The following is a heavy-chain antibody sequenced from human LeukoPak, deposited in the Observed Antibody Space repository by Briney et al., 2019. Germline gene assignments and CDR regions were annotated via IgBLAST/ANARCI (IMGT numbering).Heavy chain of an antibody. V-gene: IGHV3-23*01. D-gene: IGHD5-18*01. Sequence: PGGPLRISCAASGFTFISYAMSGVRQAPGKGLAWVSAISGSGGSTYYADSVKGRFTISRDNSKNTLYLQMNSLRAEDTAVYYCAKAGGYSSDYWGQGTLVTVSS. CDR3: AKAGGYSSDY. CDR1: GFTFISYA. J-gene: IGHJ4*02. CDR2: ISGSGGST.